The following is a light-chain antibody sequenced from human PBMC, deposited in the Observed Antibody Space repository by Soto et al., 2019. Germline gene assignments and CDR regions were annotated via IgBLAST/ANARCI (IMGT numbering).Light chain of an antibody. J-gene: IGKJ2*01. CDR1: QNVDSSY. V-gene: IGKV3-20*01. CDR3: QQYGSSPLT. CDR2: AAA. Sequence: EIVLTQSPATLSLSPGERATLSCRASQNVDSSYLAWYQHKRGQAPRLLIYAAASRAPGLPDRFSGSASGTDFTLTINRLEPEDYAVYYCQQYGSSPLTFGQGTKLEI.